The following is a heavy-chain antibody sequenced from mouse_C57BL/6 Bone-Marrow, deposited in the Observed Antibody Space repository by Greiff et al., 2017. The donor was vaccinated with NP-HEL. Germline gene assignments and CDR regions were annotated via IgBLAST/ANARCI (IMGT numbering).Heavy chain of an antibody. D-gene: IGHD3-3*01. CDR2: IYPGDGDT. CDR3: ARWGAGPYYFDY. J-gene: IGHJ2*01. Sequence: VQLQQSGASVKISCKASGYAFSSYWMNWVKQRPGKGLEWLGQIYPGDGDTNYNGKFKGKATLTADKSSSTAYMQLSSLTSEDSAVYFCARWGAGPYYFDYWGQGTTLTVSS. CDR1: GYAFSSYW. V-gene: IGHV1-80*01.